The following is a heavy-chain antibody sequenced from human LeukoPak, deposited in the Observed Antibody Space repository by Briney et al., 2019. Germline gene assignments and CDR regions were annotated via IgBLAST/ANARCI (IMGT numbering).Heavy chain of an antibody. CDR3: AREYFYGMDV. CDR1: RLTFSDYY. J-gene: IGHJ6*02. V-gene: IGHV3-72*01. CDR2: CRTKGVRYGI. Sequence: GGSWRFSCAASRLTFSDYYMDGVRKAPGKGLKWLGLCRTKGVRYGIECPASVQGRFSISRDESRNTAYLQMNSLRTEDTAVYFCAREYFYGMDVWGQGTTATVTS.